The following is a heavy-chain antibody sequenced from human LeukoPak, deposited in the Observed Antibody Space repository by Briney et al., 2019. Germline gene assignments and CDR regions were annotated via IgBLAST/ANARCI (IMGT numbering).Heavy chain of an antibody. Sequence: GGSLRLSWAASGFTFISYWMSWVRQAPGKGLEWVSGINWSGDDTGYADSVKGRFTISRDNAKNSLYLQMNSLRAEDTALYYCAREGGIAVADKGLDYWGQGTLVTVSS. J-gene: IGHJ4*02. CDR2: INWSGDDT. CDR3: AREGGIAVADKGLDY. V-gene: IGHV3-20*04. D-gene: IGHD6-19*01. CDR1: GFTFISYW.